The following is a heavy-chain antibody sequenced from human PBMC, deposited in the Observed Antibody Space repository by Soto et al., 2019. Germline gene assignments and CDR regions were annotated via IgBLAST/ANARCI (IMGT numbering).Heavy chain of an antibody. CDR1: GFTFNSSF. Sequence: GGSLRLSCVASGFTFNSSFMGWIRQAPGKGLEWVANINQDGGVTYYVDSVEGRFTVSRDNTKDSLYLQMNSLRGEDTAIYYCARYYRGSGRYCFDYWGQGTLVTVSS. V-gene: IGHV3-7*03. J-gene: IGHJ4*02. CDR3: ARYYRGSGRYCFDY. D-gene: IGHD6-19*01. CDR2: INQDGGVT.